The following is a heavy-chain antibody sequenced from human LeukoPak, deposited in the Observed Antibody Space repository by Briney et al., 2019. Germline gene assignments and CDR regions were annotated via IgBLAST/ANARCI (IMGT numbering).Heavy chain of an antibody. V-gene: IGHV3-30-3*01. J-gene: IGHJ4*02. CDR3: VRESEYYFDHSASFDY. CDR1: GFTFTAYL. CDR2: MSSDGNAM. D-gene: IGHD3-22*01. Sequence: GGSLRLSCAASGFTFTAYLIHWVRQAPGKGLEWVAVMSSDGNAMFYADSVKGRFTISRDNSKNTLYLQMNSLRAEDTAVYYCVRESEYYFDHSASFDYWGQGTQVTVSS.